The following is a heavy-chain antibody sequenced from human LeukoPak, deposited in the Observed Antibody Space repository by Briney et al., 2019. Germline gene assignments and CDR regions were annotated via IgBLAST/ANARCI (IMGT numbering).Heavy chain of an antibody. V-gene: IGHV3-7*01. Sequence: PGGSLRLSCAASRFTFSSYWMSWVRQAPGKGLEWVANIKQDGSEKYYVDSVKGRFTISRDDAKNSLYLQMNSLRAEDTAVYYCARDTVAGFDYWGQGTLVTVSS. CDR1: RFTFSSYW. J-gene: IGHJ4*02. CDR3: ARDTVAGFDY. CDR2: IKQDGSEK. D-gene: IGHD6-19*01.